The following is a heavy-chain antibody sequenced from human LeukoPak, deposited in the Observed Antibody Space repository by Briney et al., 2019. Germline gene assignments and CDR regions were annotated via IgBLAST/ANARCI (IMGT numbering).Heavy chain of an antibody. CDR3: ARGRRLRFFDY. V-gene: IGHV4-39*07. J-gene: IGHJ4*02. Sequence: SETLSLTCTVSGDSISSSSYYWGWIRQPPGKGLEWIGNIYYSGSTYYNPSLKSRVTISVDTSKNQFSLKLSSVTAADTAVYYCARGRRLRFFDYWGQGTLVTVSS. CDR2: IYYSGST. CDR1: GDSISSSSYY. D-gene: IGHD3-3*01.